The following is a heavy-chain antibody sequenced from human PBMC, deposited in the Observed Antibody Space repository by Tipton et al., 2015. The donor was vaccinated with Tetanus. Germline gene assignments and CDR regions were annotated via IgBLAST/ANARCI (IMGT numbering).Heavy chain of an antibody. Sequence: GSLRLSCAVSGFTVSSNYMSWVRQAPGKGLEWVSIIYSDGSTYYADSVKGRFTISRDNSKNTLYLQLNSLRAEDTAVYYCAKARVTTVTTTDAFDIWGQGTMVTVSS. CDR1: GFTVSSNY. CDR3: AKARVTTVTTTDAFDI. V-gene: IGHV3-53*01. D-gene: IGHD4-17*01. CDR2: IYSDGST. J-gene: IGHJ3*02.